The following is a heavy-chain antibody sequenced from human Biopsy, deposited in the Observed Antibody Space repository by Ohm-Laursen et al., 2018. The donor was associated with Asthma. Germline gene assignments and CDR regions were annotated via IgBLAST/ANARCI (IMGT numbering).Heavy chain of an antibody. J-gene: IGHJ5*02. V-gene: IGHV4-30-4*08. CDR2: IHYSGST. CDR3: ARASVAASSNWFDP. CDR1: GGSINIGDYY. Sequence: SDTLSLTCTVSGGSINIGDYYWSWIRQHPGKGLEWFGFIHYSGSTSYNPSLKGGVTISVDTSKNQFSLKLSSVTAADTAVYYCARASVAASSNWFDPWGQGTLVTVSS. D-gene: IGHD6-19*01.